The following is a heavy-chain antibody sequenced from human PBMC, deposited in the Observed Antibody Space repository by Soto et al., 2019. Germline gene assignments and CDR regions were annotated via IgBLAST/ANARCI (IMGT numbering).Heavy chain of an antibody. CDR2: ISNDGSNK. D-gene: IGHD2-21*02. V-gene: IGHV3-30*03. CDR3: TAIPPAPHCRGDCYIDY. J-gene: IGHJ4*02. Sequence: QVQLVESGGGVVQPGRSLRLSCAASGFVFSSYGMHWVRQAPGKGLEWVAFISNDGSNKHYADSVQGRFTISRDNSTSTLYLQMTRLRAEDTAMYSCTAIPPAPHCRGDCYIDYWGQGTLVTVSS. CDR1: GFVFSSYG.